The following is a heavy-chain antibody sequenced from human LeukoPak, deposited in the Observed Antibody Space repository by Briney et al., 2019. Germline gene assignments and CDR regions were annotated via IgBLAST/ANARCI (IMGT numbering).Heavy chain of an antibody. D-gene: IGHD2/OR15-2a*01. CDR3: AKDLRGGPLRYFHP. V-gene: IGHV3-23*01. Sequence: EGSLRLSCAASGFTFGHYGMSWVRQAPGKGLEWVSSISVHGDETWYADSVKGRFTISRDSSKSTLDLQMNSLRAEDTAVYHCAKDLRGGPLRYFHPWGQGTPVTVSS. J-gene: IGHJ5*02. CDR2: ISVHGDET. CDR1: GFTFGHYG.